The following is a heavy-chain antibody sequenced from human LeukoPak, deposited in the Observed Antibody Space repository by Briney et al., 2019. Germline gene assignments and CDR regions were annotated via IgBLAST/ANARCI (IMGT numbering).Heavy chain of an antibody. V-gene: IGHV3-21*04. Sequence: GGSLRLSCAASGFTFSSYSMNWVRQAPGKGLEWVSSISSCSSYIYYADSVKGRFTISRDNAKNSLYLQMNSLRAEDTAVYYCARGSSSSGGAVYYMDVWGKGTTVTVSS. CDR1: GFTFSSYS. CDR2: ISSCSSYI. D-gene: IGHD6-6*01. J-gene: IGHJ6*03. CDR3: ARGSSSSGGAVYYMDV.